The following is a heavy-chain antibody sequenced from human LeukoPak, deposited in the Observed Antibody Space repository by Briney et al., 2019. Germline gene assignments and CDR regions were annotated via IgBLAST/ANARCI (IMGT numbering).Heavy chain of an antibody. D-gene: IGHD4-23*01. CDR2: IYYSGST. Sequence: SETLSLTCTVSGGSISSSSYYWGWIRQPPGKGLEWIGSIYYSGSTYYNPSLKSRVTISVDTSKNQFSLKLSSVTAADTAVYYCARGDYGGNPDFDYWGQGALVTVSS. J-gene: IGHJ4*02. V-gene: IGHV4-39*07. CDR1: GGSISSSSYY. CDR3: ARGDYGGNPDFDY.